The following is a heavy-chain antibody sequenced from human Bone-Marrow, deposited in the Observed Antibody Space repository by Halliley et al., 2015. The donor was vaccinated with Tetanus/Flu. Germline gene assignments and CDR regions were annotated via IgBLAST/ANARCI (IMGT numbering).Heavy chain of an antibody. D-gene: IGHD3-10*01. V-gene: IGHV3-49*02. CDR2: SQRYGGTT. CDR3: TRVPYHGSGNTPGYYIDY. Sequence: SQRYGGTTEYGASVEGRFTISRDDSRSIAYLHMNSLKTEDTGVYYCTRVPYHGSGNTPGYYIDYWGLGTLVTVSS. J-gene: IGHJ4*02.